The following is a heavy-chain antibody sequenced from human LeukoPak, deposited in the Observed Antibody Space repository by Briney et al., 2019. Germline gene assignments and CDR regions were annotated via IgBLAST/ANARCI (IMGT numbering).Heavy chain of an antibody. CDR1: GDSINSRNYS. V-gene: IGHV4-39*02. CDR2: ISYTGST. CDR3: ARLVEPTRSPVSNWLDP. J-gene: IGHJ5*02. Sequence: PSETLSLTCTVAGDSINSRNYSWDWIRQSPGKGLEWIGSISYTGSTYYNPSLKSRVSISLGTSKKSFSLTVTSVTAADTAVYYCARLVEPTRSPVSNWLDPWGQGTLVTVSS. D-gene: IGHD3-9*01.